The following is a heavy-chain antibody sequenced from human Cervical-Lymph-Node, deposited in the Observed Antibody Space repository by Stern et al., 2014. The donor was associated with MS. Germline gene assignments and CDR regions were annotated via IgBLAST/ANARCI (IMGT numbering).Heavy chain of an antibody. D-gene: IGHD6-13*01. CDR3: AREEAAAGINY. Sequence: VQLVQSRAEGKKPGSSVKVSCKASGGTFSSYAISWVRQAPGQGLEWMGGIIPIFGTANYAQKFQGRVTITADESTSTAYMELSSLRSEDTAVYYCAREEAAAGINYWGQGTLVTVSS. CDR1: GGTFSSYA. J-gene: IGHJ4*02. CDR2: IIPIFGTA. V-gene: IGHV1-69*01.